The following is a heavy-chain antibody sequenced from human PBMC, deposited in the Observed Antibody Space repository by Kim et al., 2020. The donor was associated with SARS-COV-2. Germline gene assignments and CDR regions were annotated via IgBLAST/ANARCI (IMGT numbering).Heavy chain of an antibody. Sequence: TNYNPSLRSRVPISVDTSKTPFSLKLSSVTAADTAVYYCARVGSLYAFDIWGQGTMVTVSS. V-gene: IGHV4-59*01. J-gene: IGHJ3*02. CDR2: T. CDR3: ARVGSLYAFDI. D-gene: IGHD2-2*03.